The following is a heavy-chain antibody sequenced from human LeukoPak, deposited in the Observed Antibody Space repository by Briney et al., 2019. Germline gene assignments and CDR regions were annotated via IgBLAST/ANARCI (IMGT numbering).Heavy chain of an antibody. CDR2: IKHNGSTK. CDR1: GFTFSTYW. D-gene: IGHD3-22*01. Sequence: GGSLRLSCAASGFTFSTYWMTWVRQAPGKGLEWVANIKHNGSTKYYVDSLRGRFSISRDNVKNSLFLHMNSLSAEDTAVYYCARCPYDSTGYYSVPSHLDYWGQGTLVTVSS. V-gene: IGHV3-7*01. CDR3: ARCPYDSTGYYSVPSHLDY. J-gene: IGHJ4*02.